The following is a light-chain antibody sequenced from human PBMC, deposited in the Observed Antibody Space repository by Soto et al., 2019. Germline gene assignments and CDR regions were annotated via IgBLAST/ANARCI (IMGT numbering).Light chain of an antibody. Sequence: EIVLTQSPGTLSVSPGERVTLSCRASQSVNSNYLAWYQQRPGQAPRLLIFGASYRATGIPDRFSGSGSGTDFNLTISRLEPEDFVVYYCQQYSSSPPEFTFGPGTKVD. CDR2: GAS. J-gene: IGKJ3*01. CDR3: QQYSSSPPEFT. CDR1: QSVNSNY. V-gene: IGKV3-20*01.